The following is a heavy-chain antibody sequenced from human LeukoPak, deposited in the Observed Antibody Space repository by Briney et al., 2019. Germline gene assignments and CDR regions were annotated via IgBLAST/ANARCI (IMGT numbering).Heavy chain of an antibody. V-gene: IGHV3-43*01. J-gene: IGHJ4*02. D-gene: IGHD6-19*01. Sequence: GGSLRLSCAASGFTFDDYTMHWVRQAPGKSLEWVSLITWDNGTTYYKDSVKGRFTISRDNSKNSLYLQMNSLRTEDTALYYCAKGYSSGWYPFDYWGQGTLVTVSS. CDR1: GFTFDDYT. CDR3: AKGYSSGWYPFDY. CDR2: ITWDNGTT.